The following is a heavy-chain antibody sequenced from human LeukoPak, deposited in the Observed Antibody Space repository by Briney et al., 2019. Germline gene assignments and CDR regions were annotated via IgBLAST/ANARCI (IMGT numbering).Heavy chain of an antibody. CDR3: AKVTGNYYMDV. CDR1: GFTFSTYN. CDR2: ISSSSTTI. D-gene: IGHD6-13*01. Sequence: GGSLRLSCAASGFTFSTYNMNWVRQAPGQGLEWVSYISSSSTTIYYADSVKGRFTISRDNSKNTLYLQMNSLRAEDTAVYYCAKVTGNYYMDVWGKGTTVTISS. V-gene: IGHV3-48*01. J-gene: IGHJ6*03.